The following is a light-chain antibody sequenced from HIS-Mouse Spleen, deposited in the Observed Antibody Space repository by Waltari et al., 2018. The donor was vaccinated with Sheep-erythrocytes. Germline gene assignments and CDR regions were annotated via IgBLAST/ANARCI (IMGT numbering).Light chain of an antibody. V-gene: IGKV2-28*01. CDR3: MQALQTPRT. J-gene: IGKJ1*01. CDR1: PRLLLSNGYNY. Sequence: DIVMTQSPLSLPVTPGEPASISCRSSPRLLLSNGYNYLDWYLQKPGQSPQLLIYLGSNRASGVPDRFSGSGSGTDFTLKISRVEAEDVGVYYCMQALQTPRTFGQGTKVEIK. CDR2: LGS.